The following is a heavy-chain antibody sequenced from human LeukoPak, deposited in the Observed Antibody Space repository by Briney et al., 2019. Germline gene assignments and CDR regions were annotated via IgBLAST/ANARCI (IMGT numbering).Heavy chain of an antibody. CDR2: ISGSGGSI. CDR1: GLTVSSNY. J-gene: IGHJ5*02. V-gene: IGHV3-23*01. CDR3: ATILRFLASNWFDP. Sequence: GGSLRLSCAASGLTVSSNYMSWVRQAPGKGLEWLSSISGSGGSIYYADSVKGRFTISRDNSKNTLYLQMNSLRAEDTAVYYCATILRFLASNWFDPWGQGTLVTVSS. D-gene: IGHD3-3*01.